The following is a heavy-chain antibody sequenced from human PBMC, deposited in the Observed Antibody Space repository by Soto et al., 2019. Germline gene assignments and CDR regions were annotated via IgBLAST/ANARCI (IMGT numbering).Heavy chain of an antibody. J-gene: IGHJ4*02. CDR1: GGSISSYY. CDR2: IYYSGST. Sequence: QVQLQESGPGLVKPSETLSLTCTVSGGSISSYYWSWIRQPPGKGLEWIGYIYYSGSTNYNPSLNSRVTISVDTSKNQFSLKLSSVTAADTAVYYCARASEGDGYIRWGQGTLVTVSS. CDR3: ARASEGDGYIR. V-gene: IGHV4-59*01. D-gene: IGHD5-12*01.